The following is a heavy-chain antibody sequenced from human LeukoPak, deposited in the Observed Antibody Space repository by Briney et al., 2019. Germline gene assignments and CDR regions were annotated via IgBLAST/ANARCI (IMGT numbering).Heavy chain of an antibody. J-gene: IGHJ6*03. CDR2: IYYSGST. CDR1: GGSISSGGYY. D-gene: IGHD3-10*01. CDR3: ARARGVLQTHYYMDV. Sequence: PSGTLSLTCTVSGGSISSGGYYWSWIRQHPGKGLEWIGYIYYSGSTYYNPSLKSRVTISVDTSKNQFSLKLSSVTAADTAVYYCARARGVLQTHYYMDVWGKGTTVTVSS. V-gene: IGHV4-31*03.